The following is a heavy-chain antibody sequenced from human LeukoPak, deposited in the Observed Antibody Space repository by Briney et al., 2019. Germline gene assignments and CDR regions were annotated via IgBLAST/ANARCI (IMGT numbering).Heavy chain of an antibody. CDR3: ARSSGFLYFDY. CDR2: ISYDGSNK. CDR1: GFTFSSYA. J-gene: IGHJ4*02. Sequence: GRSLRLSCAASGFTFSSYAMHWVRQAPGKGLQWVAVISYDGSNKYYADSVKGRFTISRDNSKNTLYLQMNSLRAEDTAVYYCARSSGFLYFDYWGQGTLVTASS. D-gene: IGHD6-19*01. V-gene: IGHV3-30*01.